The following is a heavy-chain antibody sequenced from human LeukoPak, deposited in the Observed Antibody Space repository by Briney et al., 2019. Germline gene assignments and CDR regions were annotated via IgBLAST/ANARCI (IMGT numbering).Heavy chain of an antibody. CDR2: IYYSGST. V-gene: IGHV4-30-4*01. J-gene: IGHJ6*02. Sequence: SETLSLTCTVSGGSISSGDYYWSWIRQPPGKGLEWIGYIYYSGSTYYNPSLKSRVTISVDTSKNQFSLKLSSVTAADTAVYYCARARVVVTATWDYYYYGMDVWGQGTTVTVSS. D-gene: IGHD2-21*02. CDR1: GGSISSGDYY. CDR3: ARARVVVTATWDYYYYGMDV.